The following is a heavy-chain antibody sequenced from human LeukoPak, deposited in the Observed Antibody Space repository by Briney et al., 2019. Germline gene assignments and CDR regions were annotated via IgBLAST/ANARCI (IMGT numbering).Heavy chain of an antibody. V-gene: IGHV3-53*01. CDR3: ARLYCSGGSCYSRYYYYYMDV. J-gene: IGHJ6*03. D-gene: IGHD2-15*01. CDR1: GFTVSSNY. CDR2: IYSGGST. Sequence: GGSLRLSCAASGFTVSSNYMSWVRQAPGKGLEWVSVIYSGGSTYYADSVKGRFTISRDNSKNTPYLQMNSLRAEDTAVYYCARLYCSGGSCYSRYYYYYMDVWGKGTTVTVSS.